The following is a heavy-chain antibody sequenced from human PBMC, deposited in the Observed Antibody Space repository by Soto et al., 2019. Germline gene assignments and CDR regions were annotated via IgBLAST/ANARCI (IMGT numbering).Heavy chain of an antibody. D-gene: IGHD2-8*01. CDR1: GYTLTSYA. V-gene: IGHV1-3*01. Sequence: QVQLVQSGAEVKKPGASVKVSCKASGYTLTSYAMHWVRQAPGQRLEWMGWINAGNGNTKYSQKFQGRVTITRDTSASTAYMELSSLRSEDTAVYYCASHGEGVLTAYYYYGMDVWGQGTTVTVSS. J-gene: IGHJ6*02. CDR2: INAGNGNT. CDR3: ASHGEGVLTAYYYYGMDV.